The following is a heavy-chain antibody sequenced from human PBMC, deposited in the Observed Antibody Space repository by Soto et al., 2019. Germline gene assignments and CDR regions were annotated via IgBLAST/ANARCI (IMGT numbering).Heavy chain of an antibody. V-gene: IGHV4-30-4*01. D-gene: IGHD7-27*01. CDR2: IYYSGST. CDR1: GGSISSGDYY. CDR3: ARRGTGYDAFDI. J-gene: IGHJ3*02. Sequence: SETLSLTCTVSGGSISSGDYYWSWIRQPPGKGLEWIGYIYYSGSTYYNPSLKSRVTISVDTSKNQFSLKLSSVTAADTAVYYCARRGTGYDAFDIWGQGTMVTVSS.